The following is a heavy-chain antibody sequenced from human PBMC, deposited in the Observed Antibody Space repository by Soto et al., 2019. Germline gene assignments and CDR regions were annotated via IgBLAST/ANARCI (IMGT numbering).Heavy chain of an antibody. Sequence: QVQLQESGPGLVKPSETLSLTCTVSGGSISSYSWSWIRQPPGKGLDWIGFIFYSGSTSYNPSLKSRVTISIDTSENQFSLKLRSVTAADTAVYYCASMIGDPVLSFDSWGQGTLVAVSS. J-gene: IGHJ4*02. D-gene: IGHD3-10*02. CDR3: ASMIGDPVLSFDS. CDR1: GGSISSYS. V-gene: IGHV4-59*01. CDR2: IFYSGST.